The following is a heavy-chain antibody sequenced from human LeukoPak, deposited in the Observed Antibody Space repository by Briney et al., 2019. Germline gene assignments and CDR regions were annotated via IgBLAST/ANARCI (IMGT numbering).Heavy chain of an antibody. J-gene: IGHJ5*02. CDR1: GYTFTSYD. D-gene: IGHD6-13*01. CDR3: ARCLRYSSSWYIWFDP. CDR2: MDPNSGNT. Sequence: ASVKVPCKASGYTFTSYDINWVRQATGQGLEWMGWMDPNSGNTGYAQKFQGRVTMTRNTSISTAYMELSSLRSEDTAVYYCARCLRYSSSWYIWFDPWGQGTLVTVSS. V-gene: IGHV1-8*01.